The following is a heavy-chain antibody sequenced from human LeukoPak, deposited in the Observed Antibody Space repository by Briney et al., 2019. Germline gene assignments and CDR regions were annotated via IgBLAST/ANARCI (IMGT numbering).Heavy chain of an antibody. CDR2: INPSGGST. J-gene: IGHJ4*02. Sequence: ASVKVSCKASGYTFTDSYMHWVRQAPGQGLEWMGIINPSGGSTSYAQKFQGRVTMTRDTSTSTVYMKLSSLRSEDTAVYYCARVDTAMVLPIDYWGQGTLVTVSS. CDR1: GYTFTDSY. V-gene: IGHV1-46*01. D-gene: IGHD5-18*01. CDR3: ARVDTAMVLPIDY.